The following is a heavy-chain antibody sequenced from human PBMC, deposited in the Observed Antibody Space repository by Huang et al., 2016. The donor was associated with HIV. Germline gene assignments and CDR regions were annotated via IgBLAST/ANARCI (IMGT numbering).Heavy chain of an antibody. D-gene: IGHD3-22*01. J-gene: IGHJ3*02. V-gene: IGHV1-18*01. CDR3: ATDYFDSSGNGAFDI. Sequence: QVQLVQSGAEVKKPGASVKVSCKASGYTFTNYVISWVRQAPGQGLEWMVWISAYNGNSNYAQKFQGRVTMTTDTSTTTVYMELRNLRSDDTAVYYCATDYFDSSGNGAFDIWAQGTMVTVSS. CDR1: GYTFTNYV. CDR2: ISAYNGNS.